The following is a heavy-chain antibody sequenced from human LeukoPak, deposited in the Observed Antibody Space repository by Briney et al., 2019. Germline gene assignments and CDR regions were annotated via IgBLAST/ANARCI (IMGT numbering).Heavy chain of an antibody. V-gene: IGHV4-39*01. CDR1: GGSISSASSY. CDR3: ASTHAGRYYTTFDS. CDR2: VYYTGRT. Sequence: SETLSLTCTVSGGSISSASSYWGWIRRPPGKGLEWIGTVYYTGRTYNNPSLKSRITISVDTSNNQFSLKVASVTAADTAVYYCASTHAGRYYTTFDSWGQGTLVAVSS. D-gene: IGHD1-26*01. J-gene: IGHJ4*02.